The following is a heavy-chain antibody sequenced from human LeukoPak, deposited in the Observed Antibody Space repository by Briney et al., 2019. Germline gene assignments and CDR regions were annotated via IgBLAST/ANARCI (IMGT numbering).Heavy chain of an antibody. V-gene: IGHV3-33*01. D-gene: IGHD3-9*01. CDR1: GFTFSSYG. CDR2: IWYDGSNK. CDR3: AREDILTGYVADLDY. Sequence: PGRSLRLSCAASGFTFSSYGMHWVRQAPGKGLEWVAVIWYDGSNKYYADSVKGRFTISRDNAKKSLYLQMNSLRAEDTAVYYCAREDILTGYVADLDYWGQGTEVTVSS. J-gene: IGHJ4*02.